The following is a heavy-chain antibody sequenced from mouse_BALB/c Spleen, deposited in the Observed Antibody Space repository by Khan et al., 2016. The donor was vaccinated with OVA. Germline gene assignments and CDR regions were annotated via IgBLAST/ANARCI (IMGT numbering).Heavy chain of an antibody. J-gene: IGHJ4*01. CDR1: GFTFSYYG. CDR2: ISSLAYSI. Sequence: EVQLQESGGGLVQPGGSRKLSCAASGFTFSYYGLAWVRQAPGKGPEWVAFISSLAYSIYYADTVTGRFTISRENAKNTLYLEMSSLRSEDTAMYYCARSWAMDYWGQGTSVTVSS. V-gene: IGHV5-15*02. CDR3: ARSWAMDY.